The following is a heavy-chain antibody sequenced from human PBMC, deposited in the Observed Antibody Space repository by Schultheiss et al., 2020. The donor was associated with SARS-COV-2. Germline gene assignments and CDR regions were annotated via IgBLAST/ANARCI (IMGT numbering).Heavy chain of an antibody. CDR1: RYSISSNYY. Sequence: SETLSLTCAVSRYSISSNYYWGWIRQPPGKGLEWIGSISHSGSTYYNPSLKSLVTISVDTSKNQFSLKLSSVTAADTAVYYCARAYRPASTENWYFDLWGRGTLVTVSS. CDR3: ARAYRPASTENWYFDL. J-gene: IGHJ2*01. CDR2: ISHSGST. V-gene: IGHV4-38-2*01.